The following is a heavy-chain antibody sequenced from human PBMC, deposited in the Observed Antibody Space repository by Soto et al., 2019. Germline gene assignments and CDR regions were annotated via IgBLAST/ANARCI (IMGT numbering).Heavy chain of an antibody. D-gene: IGHD2-8*01. Sequence: GGSLRLSCAASGFTFSSYGMHWVRQAPGKGLEWVAVVSYDGSHDFYADSVKGRFSISRDNSRAIMYLQMNSLKPEDTAVYYCAKGSVLRVVEAPLAILGGVDVWGQGAVVTVSS. CDR1: GFTFSSYG. CDR3: AKGSVLRVVEAPLAILGGVDV. J-gene: IGHJ6*02. V-gene: IGHV3-30*18. CDR2: VSYDGSHD.